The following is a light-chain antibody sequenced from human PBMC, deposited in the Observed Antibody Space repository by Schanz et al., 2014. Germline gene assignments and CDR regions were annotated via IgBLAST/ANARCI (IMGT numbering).Light chain of an antibody. Sequence: DIQMTQSPSTLSASVGDRVTITCRASQSISNSLAWYQQKPGQAPKLLIYDASSLRSGVPSAFSGSGSGTEFTLTISSLQPDDFATYYCQQYQTYGGTFGPGTKVDV. CDR1: QSISNS. CDR2: DAS. CDR3: QQYQTYGGT. V-gene: IGKV1-5*01. J-gene: IGKJ3*01.